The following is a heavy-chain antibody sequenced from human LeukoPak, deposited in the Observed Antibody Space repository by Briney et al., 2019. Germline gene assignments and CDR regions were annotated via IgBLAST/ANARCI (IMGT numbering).Heavy chain of an antibody. CDR1: GGTFSSYA. J-gene: IGHJ4*02. Sequence: ASVKVSCKASGGTFSSYAISWVRQAPGQGLEWMGGIIPIFGTANYAQKFQGRVTITADESTSTAYMELSSLRSEDTAVYYCARYEAGYSSSWYEPRYYFDYWGQGTLVTVSS. V-gene: IGHV1-69*13. CDR3: ARYEAGYSSSWYEPRYYFDY. CDR2: IIPIFGTA. D-gene: IGHD6-13*01.